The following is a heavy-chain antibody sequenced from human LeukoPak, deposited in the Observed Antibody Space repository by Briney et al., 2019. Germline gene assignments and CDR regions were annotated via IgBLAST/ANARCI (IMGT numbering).Heavy chain of an antibody. CDR2: IYYSGST. V-gene: IGHV4-39*01. J-gene: IGHJ4*02. Sequence: SETLSLTCTVSGGSISSSSYYWGWIRQPPGKGLEWIGSIYYSGSTYYNPSLKSRVTISVDTSKNQFSLKLSSVTAADTAVYYCARVGEQQLVGYFDYWGQGTLVTVSS. D-gene: IGHD6-13*01. CDR3: ARVGEQQLVGYFDY. CDR1: GGSISSSSYY.